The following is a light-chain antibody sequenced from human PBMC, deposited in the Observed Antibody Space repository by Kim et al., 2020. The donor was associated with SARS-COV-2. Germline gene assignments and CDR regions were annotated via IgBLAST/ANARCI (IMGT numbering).Light chain of an antibody. CDR1: QDIDNY. CDR3: QQYDNLPLT. CDR2: DAS. V-gene: IGKV1-33*01. J-gene: IGKJ4*01. Sequence: DTQLTRSPSSLSASVGDRVTITCQASQDIDNYLSWYQHKPGKAPHLLIYDASNLETGVPAKFNGSGSGTDFSFTIINLQPEDIATYYCQQYDNLPLTFGGGTKVDIK.